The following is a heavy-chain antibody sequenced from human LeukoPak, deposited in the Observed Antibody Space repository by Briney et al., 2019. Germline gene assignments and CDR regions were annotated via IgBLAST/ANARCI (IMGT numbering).Heavy chain of an antibody. CDR1: GGSISSGSYY. CDR3: ARVLRNYYYYMDV. J-gene: IGHJ6*03. V-gene: IGHV4-61*10. D-gene: IGHD5/OR15-5a*01. Sequence: TSETLSLTCTVSGGSISSGSYYWSWIRQPAGKGLEWIGEINHSGSTNYNPSLKSRVTISVDTSKNQFSLKLSSVTAADTAVYYCARVLRNYYYYMDVWGKGTTVTVSS. CDR2: INHSGST.